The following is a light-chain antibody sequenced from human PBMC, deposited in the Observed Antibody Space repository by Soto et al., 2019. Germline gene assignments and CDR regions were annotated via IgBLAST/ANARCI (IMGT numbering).Light chain of an antibody. CDR3: SSYAGRLYV. J-gene: IGLJ1*01. V-gene: IGLV2-8*01. Sequence: QSALTQPPSASGSPGQSVTISCTGTSSDVGDYNYVSWYQQHPGKAPKLMIYEVSKRPSGVPDRFSGSKSGNTASLTVSGLQAEDEGDYYCSSYAGRLYVFGTGTKVTVL. CDR1: SSDVGDYNY. CDR2: EVS.